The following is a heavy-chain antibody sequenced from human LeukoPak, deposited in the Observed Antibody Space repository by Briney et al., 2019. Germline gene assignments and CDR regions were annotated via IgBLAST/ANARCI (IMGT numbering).Heavy chain of an antibody. V-gene: IGHV3-13*01. CDR3: ARGDSGYDFSYFDY. D-gene: IGHD5-12*01. CDR2: IGTAGDT. CDR1: RFTFSSND. Sequence: GGSLRLSCAASRFTFSSNDMHWVRQATGKGLDWVSAIGTAGDTYYPDSVQGRVTISRENAKNSLYHQMNSLRAGDTAVYYCARGDSGYDFSYFDYWGQGTLVTVSS. J-gene: IGHJ4*02.